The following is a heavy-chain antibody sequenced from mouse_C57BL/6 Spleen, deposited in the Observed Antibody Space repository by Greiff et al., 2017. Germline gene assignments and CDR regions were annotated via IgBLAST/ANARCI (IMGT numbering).Heavy chain of an antibody. CDR1: GYTFTSYW. D-gene: IGHD2-2*01. CDR2: LDPSDSYT. V-gene: IGHV1-69*01. CDR3: ARGGYGYDVYFDV. Sequence: VQLQQPGAELVMPGASVKLSCKASGYTFTSYWMHWVKQRPGQGLEWIGELDPSDSYTNYNQKFKGKSTLTVDKSASPAYMQLSSLTSEDSAVYYCARGGYGYDVYFDVWGTGTTVTVSS. J-gene: IGHJ1*03.